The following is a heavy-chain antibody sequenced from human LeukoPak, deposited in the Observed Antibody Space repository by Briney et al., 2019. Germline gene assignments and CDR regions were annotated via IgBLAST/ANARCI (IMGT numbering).Heavy chain of an antibody. J-gene: IGHJ2*01. D-gene: IGHD3/OR15-3a*01. Sequence: PGGSLRLSCAASGFTFSSYAMSWVRQAPGKELEWVSTISGSGGRTYYADSVKGRFTISRDNAKISLYLQMNSLRAEDTAVYYCARDHGRWYFDLWGRGTLVTVPS. CDR2: ISGSGGRT. CDR1: GFTFSSYA. CDR3: ARDHGRWYFDL. V-gene: IGHV3-23*01.